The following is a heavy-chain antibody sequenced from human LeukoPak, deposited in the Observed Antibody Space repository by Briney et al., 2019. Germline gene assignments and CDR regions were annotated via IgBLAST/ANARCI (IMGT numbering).Heavy chain of an antibody. CDR1: GFTFSSYS. V-gene: IGHV3-21*01. CDR2: ISSSSSYI. D-gene: IGHD6-19*01. J-gene: IGHJ6*03. Sequence: TGGSLRLSCAASGFTFSSYSMNWVRQAPGKGLEWVSSISSSSSYIYYADSVKGRFTISRDNAKNSLYLQMNSLRAEDTAVYYCARDSSGWYEYYYYYMDVWGKGTMVTVSS. CDR3: ARDSSGWYEYYYYYMDV.